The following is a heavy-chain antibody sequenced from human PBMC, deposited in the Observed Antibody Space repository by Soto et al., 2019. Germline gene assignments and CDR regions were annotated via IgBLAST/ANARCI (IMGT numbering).Heavy chain of an antibody. CDR2: FDPEDGET. V-gene: IGHV1-24*01. CDR3: ATGRWFGASFDY. D-gene: IGHD3-10*01. Sequence: ASVKVSCKVSGYTLTELSMHWVRQAPGKGLEWMGGFDPEDGETIYAQKFQGRVTMTEDTSTDTAYMELSSLRSEDTAVYYCATGRWFGASFDYWGQGTLVTVSS. J-gene: IGHJ4*02. CDR1: GYTLTELS.